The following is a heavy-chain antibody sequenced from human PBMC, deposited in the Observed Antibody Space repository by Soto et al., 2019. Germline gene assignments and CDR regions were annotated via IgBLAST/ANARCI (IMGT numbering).Heavy chain of an antibody. Sequence: GGSLRLSCAASGFTFSSYAMSWVRQAPGKGLEWVSAISGSGGSTYYADSVKGRFTISRDNSKNTLYLQMNSLRAEDTAVYYCAKWGSGSYRQRSYYMDVWGKGTTVTVSS. CDR2: ISGSGGST. CDR3: AKWGSGSYRQRSYYMDV. D-gene: IGHD3-10*01. J-gene: IGHJ6*03. CDR1: GFTFSSYA. V-gene: IGHV3-23*01.